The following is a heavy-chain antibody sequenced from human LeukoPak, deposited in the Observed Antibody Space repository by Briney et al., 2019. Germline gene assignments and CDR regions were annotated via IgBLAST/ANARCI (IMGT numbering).Heavy chain of an antibody. CDR1: GFTFTDYW. CDR3: ARDGTAAGLYFDL. CDR2: IRQDGSEK. D-gene: IGHD6-13*01. V-gene: IGHV3-7*01. Sequence: GGSLRLSCAVSGFTFTDYWMNWVRQAPGKELEWVASIRQDGSEKTYVDSVKGRFTISRDNTKNSLSLLLNSLRVEDTAVYYCARDGTAAGLYFDLWGQGTLVTVSS. J-gene: IGHJ4*01.